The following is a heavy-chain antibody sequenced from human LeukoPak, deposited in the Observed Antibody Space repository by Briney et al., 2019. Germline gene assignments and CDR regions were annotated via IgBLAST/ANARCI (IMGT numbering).Heavy chain of an antibody. Sequence: GASVKVSCKASGYTFISYYMHWVRQAPGQGLEWMGIINPSGGSTTYAQMFQGRVILTRDTSTRTVYMELYSLRSEDTAVYYCARGPHDYGDYVVDYWGQGTLVTVSS. CDR1: GYTFISYY. V-gene: IGHV1-46*01. J-gene: IGHJ4*02. D-gene: IGHD4-17*01. CDR2: INPSGGST. CDR3: ARGPHDYGDYVVDY.